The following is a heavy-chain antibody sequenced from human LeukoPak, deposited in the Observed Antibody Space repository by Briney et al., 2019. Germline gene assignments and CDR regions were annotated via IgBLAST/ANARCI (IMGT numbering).Heavy chain of an antibody. CDR3: ASGEMATTHFDY. D-gene: IGHD5-24*01. CDR1: GFTVSSNY. CDR2: IYSGGST. Sequence: PGGSLRLSCAASGFTVSSNYMSWVRQAPGKGLEWVSVIYSGGSTYYADSVKGRFTISRDNAKNSLYLQMNSLRAEDTALYYCASGEMATTHFDYWGQGTLVTVSS. J-gene: IGHJ4*02. V-gene: IGHV3-53*05.